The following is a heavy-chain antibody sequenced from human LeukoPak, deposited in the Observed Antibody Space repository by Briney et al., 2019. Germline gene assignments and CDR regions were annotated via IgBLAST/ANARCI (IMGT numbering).Heavy chain of an antibody. J-gene: IGHJ4*02. Sequence: PGGSLRLSCAASGFTFSSYAMHWVRQAPGKGLEWVAVISYDGSNKYYADSVKGRFTISRDNSKNTLYLQMNSLRAEDTAVYYCARERSSWSGGYFDYWGQGTLVTVSS. D-gene: IGHD6-6*01. V-gene: IGHV3-30*04. CDR2: ISYDGSNK. CDR3: ARERSSWSGGYFDY. CDR1: GFTFSSYA.